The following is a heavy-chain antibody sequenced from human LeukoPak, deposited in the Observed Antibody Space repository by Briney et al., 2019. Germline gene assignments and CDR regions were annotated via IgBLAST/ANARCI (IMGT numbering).Heavy chain of an antibody. CDR2: ISGSGGNT. D-gene: IGHD4-17*01. Sequence: PGGPLRLSCAASGFTFSSYAMSWVRQAPGKGLEWVSRISGSGGNTYYADSVKDQFSISRDNSQTTVSLQMNSLRCCDQGLVVCAKGKSTAVTSAANYWGQGTLVTVSS. CDR1: GFTFSSYA. CDR3: AKGKSTAVTSAANY. V-gene: IGHV3-23*01. J-gene: IGHJ4*02.